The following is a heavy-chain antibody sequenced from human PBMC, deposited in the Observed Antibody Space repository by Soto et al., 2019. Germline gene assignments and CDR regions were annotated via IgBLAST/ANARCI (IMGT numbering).Heavy chain of an antibody. CDR2: IYSGGST. D-gene: IGHD2-15*01. Sequence: WGSLILSFAASGFTVSSNYMSWVRQAPGKGMEWVSVIYSGGSTYYADAVKGRFTISRDNSKNTLYLQMNSLIAEDTVVYYCALVIGSLHXWGQGTLLTVSX. CDR3: ALVIGSLHX. J-gene: IGHJ5*02. V-gene: IGHV3-53*01. CDR1: GFTVSSNY.